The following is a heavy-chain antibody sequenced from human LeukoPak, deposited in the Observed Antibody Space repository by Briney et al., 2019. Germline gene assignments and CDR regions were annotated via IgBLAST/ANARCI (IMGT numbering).Heavy chain of an antibody. CDR3: ARGGYGASTPYYMDV. CDR2: ISSNGGST. D-gene: IGHD1-26*01. J-gene: IGHJ6*03. Sequence: GGSLRLSCAASGSTFSNYAMNWVRQAPGKGLEYVSAISSNGGSTYYANSVKGRSTISRDNSKNTLYLQMGSLRAEDMAVYYCARGGYGASTPYYMDVWGKGTTVTVSS. CDR1: GSTFSNYA. V-gene: IGHV3-64*01.